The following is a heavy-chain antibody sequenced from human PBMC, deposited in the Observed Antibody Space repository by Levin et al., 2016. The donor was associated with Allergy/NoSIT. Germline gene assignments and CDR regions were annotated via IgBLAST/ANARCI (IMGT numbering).Heavy chain of an antibody. CDR1: GFTFSSYA. J-gene: IGHJ6*02. V-gene: IGHV3-30-3*01. D-gene: IGHD6-13*01. Sequence: GESLKISCAASGFTFSSYAMHWVRQAPGKGLEWVAVISYDGSNKYYADSVKGRFTISRDNSKNTLYLQMNSLRAEDTAVYYCARDRIVAAAGTLYYGMDVWGQGTTVTVSS. CDR2: ISYDGSNK. CDR3: ARDRIVAAAGTLYYGMDV.